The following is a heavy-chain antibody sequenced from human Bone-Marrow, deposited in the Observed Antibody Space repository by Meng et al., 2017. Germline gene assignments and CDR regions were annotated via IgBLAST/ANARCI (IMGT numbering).Heavy chain of an antibody. CDR3: ARAYYGSGSYYQN. CDR2: IYYSGST. V-gene: IGHV4-31*01. CDR1: GGSISSGGYY. D-gene: IGHD3-10*01. J-gene: IGHJ4*02. Sequence: ESGPWLVKPSQTLSLTGTVSGGSISSGGYYWSWIRQHPGKGLEWIGYIYYSGSTYYNPSLKSLVTISVDTSKNQFSLKLSSVTAADTAVYYCARAYYGSGSYYQNWGQGTLVTVSS.